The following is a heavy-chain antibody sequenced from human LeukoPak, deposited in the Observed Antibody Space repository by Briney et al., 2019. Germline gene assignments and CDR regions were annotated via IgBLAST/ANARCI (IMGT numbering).Heavy chain of an antibody. D-gene: IGHD3-9*01. CDR3: ARAVPDILTGSGAFDI. V-gene: IGHV3-13*05. CDR1: GFTFSSYD. Sequence: PGGSLRLSCAASGFTFSSYDMHWVRQATGKGLEWVSAFGTAGDPYYPGSVKGRFTISRENAKNSLYLQMNSLRAGDTAVYYCARAVPDILTGSGAFDIWGQGTMVTVSS. J-gene: IGHJ3*02. CDR2: FGTAGDP.